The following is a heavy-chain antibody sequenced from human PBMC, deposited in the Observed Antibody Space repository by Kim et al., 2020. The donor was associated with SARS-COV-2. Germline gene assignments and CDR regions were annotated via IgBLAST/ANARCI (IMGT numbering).Heavy chain of an antibody. Sequence: GGSLRLSCAASGFTFSSYWMHWVRQAPGKGLVWVSRINSDGSSTSYADSVKGRFTISRDNAKNTLYLQMNSLRAEDTAVYYCARDDYDILTGWFVYGMDVWGQGTTVTVSS. CDR2: INSDGSST. CDR3: ARDDYDILTGWFVYGMDV. CDR1: GFTFSSYW. D-gene: IGHD3-9*01. V-gene: IGHV3-74*01. J-gene: IGHJ6*02.